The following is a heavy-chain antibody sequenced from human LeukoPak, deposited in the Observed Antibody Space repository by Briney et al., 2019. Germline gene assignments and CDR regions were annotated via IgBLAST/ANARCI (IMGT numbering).Heavy chain of an antibody. CDR1: NYTFTSYG. J-gene: IGHJ3*02. Sequence: ASVKVSCKASNYTFTSYGISWVRQAPGQGLEWMAWINAYNGDTNYAQKLQGRVTLTTETSTSTAYMELSSLRSEDTAVYYCARAFYWDYYYGSGSSANDAFDIWGQGTMVTVSS. D-gene: IGHD3-10*01. V-gene: IGHV1-18*01. CDR2: INAYNGDT. CDR3: ARAFYWDYYYGSGSSANDAFDI.